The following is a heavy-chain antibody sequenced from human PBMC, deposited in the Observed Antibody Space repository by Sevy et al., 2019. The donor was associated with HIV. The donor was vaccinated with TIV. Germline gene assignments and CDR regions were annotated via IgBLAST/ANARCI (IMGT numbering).Heavy chain of an antibody. CDR1: GFTFSNYN. CDR2: ISGLSNYI. V-gene: IGHV3-21*01. CDR3: ARGVQTYDAFDI. D-gene: IGHD6-6*01. J-gene: IGHJ3*02. Sequence: GESLKISCAVSGFTFSNYNMNWVRQAPGKGLEWVSYISGLSNYIYYADSVKGRFSISRDNAKNSLYLQMNSLRAEDTAVYYCARGVQTYDAFDIWGQRTLVTVSS.